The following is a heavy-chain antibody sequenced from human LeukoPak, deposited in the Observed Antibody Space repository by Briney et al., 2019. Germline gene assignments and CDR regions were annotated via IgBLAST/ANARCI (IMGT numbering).Heavy chain of an antibody. J-gene: IGHJ2*01. V-gene: IGHV4-39*07. CDR1: GGSISRSSYY. Sequence: PSETLSLTCTVSGGSISRSSYYWGWIRQPPGKGLEWIGSIYYSGSTNYNPSLKSRVTISVDTSKNQFSLKLSSVTAADTAVYYCARGRRLRLRGWYFDLWGRGTLVTVSS. CDR2: IYYSGST. CDR3: ARGRRLRLRGWYFDL. D-gene: IGHD5-12*01.